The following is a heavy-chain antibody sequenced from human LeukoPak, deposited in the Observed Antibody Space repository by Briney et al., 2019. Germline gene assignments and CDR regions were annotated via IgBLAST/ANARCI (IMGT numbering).Heavy chain of an antibody. CDR2: ISGSGAST. Sequence: PGGSLRLSCLTSGFTLSTNAMSWVRQAPGKGLEWISGISGSGASTYYADSVKGRFTISRDDSRNTLYLQMNSLRGDDTAVYYCATPSRFLPVWGQGTLVTVSS. V-gene: IGHV3-23*01. CDR3: ATPSRFLPV. J-gene: IGHJ4*02. CDR1: GFTLSTNA. D-gene: IGHD3-3*01.